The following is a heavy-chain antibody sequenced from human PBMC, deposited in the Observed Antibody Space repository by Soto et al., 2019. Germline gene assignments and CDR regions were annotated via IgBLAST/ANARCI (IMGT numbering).Heavy chain of an antibody. CDR3: VRSTGWSRFDY. D-gene: IGHD6-19*01. V-gene: IGHV3-30-3*01. CDR1: GINFTIYA. CDR2: ISYDEVNK. J-gene: IGHJ4*02. Sequence: QVQLVESGGGVVQPGRSLRLSCEASGINFTIYAMHWVRQAPGKGLEWVAVISYDEVNKYYADSVRGRFTISRDNSTNTLFLQMNSLRPEDTAVYYCVRSTGWSRFDYWGQGTLVTVSA.